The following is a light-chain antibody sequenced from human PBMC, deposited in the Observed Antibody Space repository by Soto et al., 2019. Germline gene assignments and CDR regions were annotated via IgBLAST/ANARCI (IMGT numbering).Light chain of an antibody. CDR1: QGISSS. J-gene: IGKJ4*01. CDR3: QKYDSVPPT. V-gene: IGKV1-27*01. Sequence: DIQMTQSPSSLSASVGDRVTITCRASQGISSSLAWYQQKPGTVPQLLIYAASTLQSGVPSRFSGSGSGTDFTLTISSLQPEDVATYYCQKYDSVPPTFGGGTQVEIK. CDR2: AAS.